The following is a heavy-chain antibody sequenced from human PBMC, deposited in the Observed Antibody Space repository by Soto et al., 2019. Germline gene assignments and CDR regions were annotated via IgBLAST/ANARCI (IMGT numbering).Heavy chain of an antibody. J-gene: IGHJ5*02. V-gene: IGHV3-9*01. CDR1: GFTFDDYA. CDR2: ISWNSGSI. CDR3: AKDALRGIVEVPAALAHNWFDP. D-gene: IGHD2-2*01. Sequence: GGSLRLSCAASGFTFDDYAMHWVRQAPGKGLEWVSGISWNSGSIGYADSVKGRFTISRDNAKNSLYLQMNSLRAEDTALYYCAKDALRGIVEVPAALAHNWFDPWGQGTLVTVSS.